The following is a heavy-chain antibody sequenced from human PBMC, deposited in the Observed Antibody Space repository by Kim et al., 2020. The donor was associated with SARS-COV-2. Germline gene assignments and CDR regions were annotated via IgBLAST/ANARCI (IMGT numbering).Heavy chain of an antibody. Sequence: SETLSLTCAVYGGSFSGYYWSWIRQPPGKGLEWIGEINHSGSTNYNPSLKSRVTISVDTSKNQFSLKLSSVTAADTAVYYCARSRIYVGVAARSSWFDP. J-gene: IGHJ5*02. CDR1: GGSFSGYY. D-gene: IGHD2-15*01. CDR3: ARSRIYVGVAARSSWFDP. V-gene: IGHV4-34*01. CDR2: INHSGST.